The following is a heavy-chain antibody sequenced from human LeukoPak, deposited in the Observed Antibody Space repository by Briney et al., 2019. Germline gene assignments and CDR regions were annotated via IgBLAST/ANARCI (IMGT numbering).Heavy chain of an antibody. J-gene: IGHJ4*02. CDR2: IYYNGIT. V-gene: IGHV4-59*02. CDR3: ARARYSYGAFDY. CDR1: GGSVSSYY. D-gene: IGHD1-26*01. Sequence: SETLSLTCAVYGGSVSSYYWSWIRQPPGKGLEWIGYIYYNGITNYNPSLESRVTMSVNTSRNLFSLKLSSMTAADTAIYYCARARYSYGAFDYWGQGILVTVSS.